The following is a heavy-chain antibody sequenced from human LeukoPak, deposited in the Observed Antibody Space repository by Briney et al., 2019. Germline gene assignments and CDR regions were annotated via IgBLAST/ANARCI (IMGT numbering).Heavy chain of an antibody. CDR1: GFTFSSYA. J-gene: IGHJ3*02. V-gene: IGHV3-23*01. Sequence: GGSLRLSCVASGFTFSSYAMSWVRQAPGKGLEWVSTIAGSGATTYYADSVKGRFTISRDNSKNTLYLQMNSLRAEDTALYHCAREGVEMAADIWGQGTMVTVSS. CDR2: IAGSGATT. CDR3: AREGVEMAADI. D-gene: IGHD3-10*01.